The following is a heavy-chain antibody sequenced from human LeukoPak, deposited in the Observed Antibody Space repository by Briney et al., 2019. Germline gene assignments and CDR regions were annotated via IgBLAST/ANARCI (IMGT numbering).Heavy chain of an antibody. CDR3: ATETIGRHYDY. CDR2: IGPTGTDR. V-gene: IGHV3-21*01. Sequence: GRSLRLSCAAYGFTFSSCGFNWVPQAPGKGLEWVSSIGPTGTDRYYADSVRGRFTISRDNAKNSMYLQMDSLRDEDTAVYYCATETIGRHYDYWGQGTLLTVSS. J-gene: IGHJ4*02. CDR1: GFTFSSCG. D-gene: IGHD1-14*01.